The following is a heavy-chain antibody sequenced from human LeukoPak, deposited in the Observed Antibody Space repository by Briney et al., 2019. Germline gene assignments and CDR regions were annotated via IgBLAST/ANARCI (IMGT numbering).Heavy chain of an antibody. Sequence: TGGSLRLSCAASGFTFSNYAMNWVRQAPGRGLEWVSAISGSGGSTYYADSVKGRFTISRDTSKNTLYLQMNSLRVEDTAVYYCARSSHYDILTGYSEEDAFDIWGQGTMVTVSS. CDR1: GFTFSNYA. CDR3: ARSSHYDILTGYSEEDAFDI. V-gene: IGHV3-23*01. J-gene: IGHJ3*02. CDR2: ISGSGGST. D-gene: IGHD3-9*01.